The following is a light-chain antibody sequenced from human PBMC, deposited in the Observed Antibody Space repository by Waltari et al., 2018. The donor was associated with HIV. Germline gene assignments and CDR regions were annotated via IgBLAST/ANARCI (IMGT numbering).Light chain of an antibody. Sequence: QSALTQPRSVSGSPGQSVPISCTGTSSDVGGYNYVSWYQQHPGKAPKLMIYDVSKRPSGVPDRFSGSKSGNTASLTISGLQAEDEADYYCCSHAGSYTWVFGGGTKLTVL. CDR2: DVS. CDR3: CSHAGSYTWV. V-gene: IGLV2-11*01. J-gene: IGLJ3*02. CDR1: SSDVGGYNY.